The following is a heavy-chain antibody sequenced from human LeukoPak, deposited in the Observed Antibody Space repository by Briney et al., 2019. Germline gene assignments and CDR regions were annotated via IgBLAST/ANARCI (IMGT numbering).Heavy chain of an antibody. Sequence: SETLSLTCTVSGGSISSGDYYWGWIRQPPGKGLEWIGYIYYSGSTYYNPSLKSRVTISVDTSKNRFSLKLSSVTAADTAVYYCAGPTYYYDSSGYSPGMDVWGKGTTVTVSS. D-gene: IGHD3-22*01. CDR3: AGPTYYYDSSGYSPGMDV. CDR1: GGSISSGDYY. CDR2: IYYSGST. V-gene: IGHV4-30-4*08. J-gene: IGHJ6*04.